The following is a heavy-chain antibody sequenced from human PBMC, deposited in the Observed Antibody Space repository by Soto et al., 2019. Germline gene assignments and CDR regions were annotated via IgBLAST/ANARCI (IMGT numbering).Heavy chain of an antibody. V-gene: IGHV3-33*01. D-gene: IGHD6-13*01. Sequence: GGSLRLSCAASGFTFSSYGMHWVRQAPGKGLEWVAVIWYDGSNKYYADSVKGRFTISRGNSKNTLYLQMNSLRAEDTAVYYCARDRGSSSLRGDYGMDVWGQGTTVTVSS. CDR3: ARDRGSSSLRGDYGMDV. CDR2: IWYDGSNK. CDR1: GFTFSSYG. J-gene: IGHJ6*02.